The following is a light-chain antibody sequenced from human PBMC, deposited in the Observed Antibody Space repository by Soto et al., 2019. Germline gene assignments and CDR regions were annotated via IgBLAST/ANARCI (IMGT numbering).Light chain of an antibody. CDR3: QQYNTYPWT. V-gene: IGKV1-16*02. CDR1: QDISNY. CDR2: GAS. Sequence: DIQMTQSPSSLSASVGDRVTITCRASQDISNYLVWFQHQTGKAPEPLIYGASSLQCGVPSKFSGSGFGTEFNPTITSLQPEDLATYYCQQYNTYPWTFAQGTRVEIK. J-gene: IGKJ1*01.